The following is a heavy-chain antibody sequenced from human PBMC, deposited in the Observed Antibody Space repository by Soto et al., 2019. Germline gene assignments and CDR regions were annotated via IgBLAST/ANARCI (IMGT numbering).Heavy chain of an antibody. CDR3: ARDGISRDYYDSRGYSPESLYWFDP. J-gene: IGHJ5*02. V-gene: IGHV4-4*02. D-gene: IGHD3-22*01. CDR1: GGSISSSNW. CDR2: IYHSGST. Sequence: XATLSLTCAVSGGSISSSNWWSWVRQPPGKGLEWIGEIYHSGSTNYNPSLKSRVTISVDKSKNQFSLKLSSVTAADTAVYYCARDGISRDYYDSRGYSPESLYWFDPWGQGTLVTVSS.